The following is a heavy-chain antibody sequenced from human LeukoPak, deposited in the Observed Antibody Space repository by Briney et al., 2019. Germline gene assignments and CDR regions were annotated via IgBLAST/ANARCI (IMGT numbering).Heavy chain of an antibody. J-gene: IGHJ5*02. CDR2: ISGSGGST. V-gene: IGHV3-23*01. Sequence: GGSLRLSCAASGFSFSSYAMSWVRQAPGKGLEWVSAISGSGGSTYYADSVKGRFTISRDNSKNTLYLQMNSLRAEDTAVYYCAKGGYCDFWSGPQRWFDPWGQGTLVTVSS. CDR1: GFSFSSYA. CDR3: AKGGYCDFWSGPQRWFDP. D-gene: IGHD3-3*01.